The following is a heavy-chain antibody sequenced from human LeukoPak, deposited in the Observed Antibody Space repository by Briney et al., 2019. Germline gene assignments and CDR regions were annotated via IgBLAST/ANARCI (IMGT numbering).Heavy chain of an antibody. CDR2: INHSGST. Sequence: SETLSLTCTVSGGSISSYYWTWIRQPPGKGLEWIGEINHSGSTNYNPSLKSRVTISVDTSKNQFSLTLSSVTAADTAVYYCARDPVPDDSNGYYYLSPWGQGTLVTVSS. V-gene: IGHV4-34*01. CDR3: ARDPVPDDSNGYYYLSP. J-gene: IGHJ5*02. D-gene: IGHD3-22*01. CDR1: GGSISSYY.